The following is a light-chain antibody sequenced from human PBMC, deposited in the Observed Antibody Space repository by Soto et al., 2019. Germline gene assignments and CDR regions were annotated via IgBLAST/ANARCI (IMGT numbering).Light chain of an antibody. CDR1: QSVSSN. CDR3: QQYNNWPPWT. V-gene: IGKV3-15*01. J-gene: IGKJ1*01. Sequence: EIVMTQSPATPAESPGERATLSCRASQSVSSNLAWYQQKPGQAPRLLIYGASTRATGIPARFSGSGSGTEFTLTISSLQFEDFAVYYCQQYNNWPPWTFGQGTKVDIK. CDR2: GAS.